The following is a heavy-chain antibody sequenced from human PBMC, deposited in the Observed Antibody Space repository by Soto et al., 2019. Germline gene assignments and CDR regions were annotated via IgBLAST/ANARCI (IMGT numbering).Heavy chain of an antibody. CDR2: ISYDGSNK. CDR3: AREAYYYRYGMDV. Sequence: GGSLRLSCAASGFTFSSYAMHWFRQAPGKGLEWVAVISYDGSNKYYADSVKGRFTISRDNSKNTLYLQMNSLRAEDTAVYYCAREAYYYRYGMDVSGQGTTVTVSS. CDR1: GFTFSSYA. J-gene: IGHJ6*02. V-gene: IGHV3-30-3*01.